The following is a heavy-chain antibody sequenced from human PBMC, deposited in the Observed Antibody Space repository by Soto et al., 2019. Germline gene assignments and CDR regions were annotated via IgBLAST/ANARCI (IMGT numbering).Heavy chain of an antibody. CDR2: IWYDGSNK. D-gene: IGHD3-10*01. Sequence: GGSLRLSCAASGFTFSSYGMHWVRQAPGKGLEWVAVIWYDGSNKYYADSVKGRFTISRDNSKNTLYLQMNSLRAEDTAVYYCARDPLLWFGELLPYYFDYWGQGTLVTVSS. V-gene: IGHV3-33*01. J-gene: IGHJ4*02. CDR1: GFTFSSYG. CDR3: ARDPLLWFGELLPYYFDY.